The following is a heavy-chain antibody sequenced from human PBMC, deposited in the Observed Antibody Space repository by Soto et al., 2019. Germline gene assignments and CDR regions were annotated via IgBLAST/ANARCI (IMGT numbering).Heavy chain of an antibody. CDR3: ARPHNWNDVRTKHRYNWFDP. J-gene: IGHJ5*02. V-gene: IGHV3-7*01. CDR2: IKQDGSEK. CDR1: GFTFSSYW. D-gene: IGHD1-1*01. Sequence: GGSLRLSCAASGFTFSSYWMSWVRQAPGKGLEWVANIKQDGSEKYYVDSVKGRFTISRDNAKNSLYLQMNSLRAEDTAVYYCARPHNWNDVRTKHRYNWFDPWGQGTLVTVSS.